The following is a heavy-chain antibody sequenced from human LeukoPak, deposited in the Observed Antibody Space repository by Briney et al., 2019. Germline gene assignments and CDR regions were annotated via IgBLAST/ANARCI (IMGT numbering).Heavy chain of an antibody. CDR2: ISYDGSNK. CDR3: AKDNGPDYYDSSGYYDPYYMDV. D-gene: IGHD3-22*01. J-gene: IGHJ6*03. Sequence: PGGSLRLSCAASGFTFSSYAMHWVRQAPGKGLEWVAVISYDGSNKYYADSVKGRFTISRDNSKNTLYLQMNSLRAEDTAVYYCAKDNGPDYYDSSGYYDPYYMDVWGKGTTVTVSS. CDR1: GFTFSSYA. V-gene: IGHV3-30-3*01.